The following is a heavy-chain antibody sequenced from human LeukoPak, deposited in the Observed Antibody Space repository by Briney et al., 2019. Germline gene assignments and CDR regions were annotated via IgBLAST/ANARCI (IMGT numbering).Heavy chain of an antibody. V-gene: IGHV4-61*02. D-gene: IGHD3-3*01. CDR3: ARFFRWFDP. CDR2: IYTSGST. CDR1: GGSISSGSYY. Sequence: SETLSLTCTVSGGSISSGSYYWSWIRQPAGKGLEWIGRIYTSGSTNYNPSLKSRVTISVDTSKNQFSLKLSSVTAADTAVYYCARFFRWFDPWGQGTLVTVSS. J-gene: IGHJ5*02.